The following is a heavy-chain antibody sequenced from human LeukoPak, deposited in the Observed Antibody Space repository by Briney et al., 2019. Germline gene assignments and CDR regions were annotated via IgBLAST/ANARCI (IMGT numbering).Heavy chain of an antibody. CDR1: GGSISSYY. J-gene: IGHJ4*02. CDR3: ARLLTTVTYSLFDY. D-gene: IGHD4-11*01. Sequence: SETLSLTCTVSGGSISSYYWSWIRQPAGKGLEWIGRIYTSGSTNYNPSLKSRATMSVDTSKNQFSLKLSSVTAADTAVYYCARLLTTVTYSLFDYWGQGTLVTVSS. V-gene: IGHV4-4*07. CDR2: IYTSGST.